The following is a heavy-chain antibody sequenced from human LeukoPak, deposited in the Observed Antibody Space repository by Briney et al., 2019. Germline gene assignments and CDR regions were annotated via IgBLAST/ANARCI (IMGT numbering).Heavy chain of an antibody. CDR1: GGSISSYY. V-gene: IGHV4-59*01. CDR2: IYYSGST. D-gene: IGHD3-16*02. Sequence: SETLSLTCTVSGGSISSYYWGWIRQPPGKGLEWIGYIYYSGSTNYNPSLKSRVTISVDTSKNQFSLKLSSVTAADTAVYYCARGTGGVIAPFDYWGQGTLVTVSS. CDR3: ARGTGGVIAPFDY. J-gene: IGHJ4*02.